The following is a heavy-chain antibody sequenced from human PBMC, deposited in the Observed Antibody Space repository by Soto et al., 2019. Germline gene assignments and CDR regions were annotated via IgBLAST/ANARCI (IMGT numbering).Heavy chain of an antibody. Sequence: QVQLQESGPGLVKPSETLSLTCTVSGGSISSYYWSWIRQPPGKGLEWIGYMYYSGSTNYNPSLKSRVPISVDTAKNQLSLKLSSVTDADTAVYYCARDRRYCSGGSCSADDAFDIWGQGTMVTVSS. V-gene: IGHV4-59*01. CDR1: GGSISSYY. CDR3: ARDRRYCSGGSCSADDAFDI. CDR2: MYYSGST. D-gene: IGHD2-15*01. J-gene: IGHJ3*02.